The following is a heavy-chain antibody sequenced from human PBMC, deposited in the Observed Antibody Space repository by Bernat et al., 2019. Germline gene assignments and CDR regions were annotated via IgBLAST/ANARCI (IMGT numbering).Heavy chain of an antibody. V-gene: IGHV4-34*01. J-gene: IGHJ6*03. CDR3: AREASPYYYMDG. CDR2: INHSGST. D-gene: IGHD5-12*01. Sequence: QVQLQQWGAGLLKPSETLSLTCAVFGGSFSGYYWSWIRQPPGKGLEWIGEINHSGSTNYNPSLKSRVTISVDTSKNQFSLKLSSVTAADTAVYYCAREASPYYYMDGWGKGTTVTVSS. CDR1: GGSFSGYY.